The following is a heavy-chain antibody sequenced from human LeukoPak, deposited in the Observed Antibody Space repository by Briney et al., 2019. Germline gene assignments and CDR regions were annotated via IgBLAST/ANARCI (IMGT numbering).Heavy chain of an antibody. D-gene: IGHD1-26*01. Sequence: SETLSLTCTVSGGSISSNTYYWGWIRQPPGKGLEWIGSIYYSGSTHYNPSLKSRVTISVDTSKNQFSLKLSSVTAADTAVYYCARDLGEVGASDYWGQGTLVTVSS. CDR2: IYYSGST. CDR1: GGSISSNTYY. CDR3: ARDLGEVGASDY. V-gene: IGHV4-39*07. J-gene: IGHJ4*02.